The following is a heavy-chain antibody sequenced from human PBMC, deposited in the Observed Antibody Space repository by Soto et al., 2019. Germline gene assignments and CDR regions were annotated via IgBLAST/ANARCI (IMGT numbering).Heavy chain of an antibody. CDR3: ARVSVSGYSADY. D-gene: IGHD5-12*01. J-gene: IGHJ4*01. CDR1: GYTFANYA. CDR2: ISAGDGNT. V-gene: IGHV1-3*01. Sequence: KASGYTFANYAMHWVRQAPGHRLEWMGWISAGDGNTKYSQNFQGRITITRDTSASTAHMELSSLRSEDTAVYYCARVSVSGYSADYWGHGTLVTVSS.